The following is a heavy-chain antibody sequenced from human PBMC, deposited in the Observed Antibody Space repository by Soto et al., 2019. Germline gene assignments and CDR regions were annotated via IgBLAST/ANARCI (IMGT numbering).Heavy chain of an antibody. V-gene: IGHV1-3*01. J-gene: IGHJ4*02. CDR2: INAGNGNT. CDR3: AGDAQGLYYFDY. CDR1: VYTFISYA. Sequence: ASVTVSCKASVYTFISYAIHWVRLASGQSLAWMGWINAGNGNTKYSQKFQGRVTITRYTSVSTAYMELTGLRSEDTAVYYCAGDAQGLYYFDYWGQGTLVTVSS.